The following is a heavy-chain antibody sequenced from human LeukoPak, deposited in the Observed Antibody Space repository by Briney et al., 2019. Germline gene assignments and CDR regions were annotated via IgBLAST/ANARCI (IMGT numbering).Heavy chain of an antibody. D-gene: IGHD3-3*01. J-gene: IGHJ4*02. CDR3: ARDPMERGPEEPFDY. V-gene: IGHV3-33*01. Sequence: PGGSLRLSCAASGFTFSSYGMHWVRQAPGKGLEWVAVIWYDGSNKYYADSVKGRFTISRDNSKNTLYLQMNSLRAEDTAVYYCARDPMERGPEEPFDYWGQGTLVTVSS. CDR2: IWYDGSNK. CDR1: GFTFSSYG.